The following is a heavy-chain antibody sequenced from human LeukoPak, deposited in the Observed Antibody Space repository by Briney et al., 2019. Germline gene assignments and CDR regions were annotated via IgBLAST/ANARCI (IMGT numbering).Heavy chain of an antibody. D-gene: IGHD3-22*01. V-gene: IGHV1-69*05. CDR1: GGTFSSYA. CDR3: ARDLTDYYDSSGHTWFDP. CDR2: IIPIFGTA. Sequence: ASVKVSCKASGGTFSSYAISWVRQAPGQGLEWMGGIIPIFGTANYAQKFQGRVTITTDESTSTAYMELSSLRSEDTAVYYCARDLTDYYDSSGHTWFDPWGQGTLVTVSS. J-gene: IGHJ5*02.